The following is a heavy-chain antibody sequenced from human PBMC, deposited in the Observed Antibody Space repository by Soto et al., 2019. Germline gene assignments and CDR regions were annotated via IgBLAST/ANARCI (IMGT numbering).Heavy chain of an antibody. D-gene: IGHD5-18*01. Sequence: QVQLVQSGAEVKKPGSSVKVSCKASGGTFSSYAISWVRQAPGQGLEWMGGIIPIFGTANYAQKFQGRVTITADEPTRTADMGLSRLRSEDTAVYYCARWGHVDTAMVSMWFYPWGQGTLVTVSS. CDR1: GGTFSSYA. J-gene: IGHJ5*02. CDR3: ARWGHVDTAMVSMWFYP. V-gene: IGHV1-69*01. CDR2: IIPIFGTA.